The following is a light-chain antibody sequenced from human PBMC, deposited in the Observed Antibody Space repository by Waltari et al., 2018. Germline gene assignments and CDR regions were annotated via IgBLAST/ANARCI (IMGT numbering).Light chain of an antibody. V-gene: IGLV2-14*03. CDR2: DVS. J-gene: IGLJ2*01. Sequence: QSALTQPASVSGSPGQSITISCTRTSNDVGGYNYVSWYQQHPGKAPKLMIYDVSNRPSGVSNRFSGSKSGNTASLTISGLQAEDEGNYYCSSYTSSTLVVFGGGTNLTVL. CDR1: SNDVGGYNY. CDR3: SSYTSSTLVV.